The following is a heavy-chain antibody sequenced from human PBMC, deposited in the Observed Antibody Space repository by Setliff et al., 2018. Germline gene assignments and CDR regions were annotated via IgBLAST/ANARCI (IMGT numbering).Heavy chain of an antibody. CDR3: ASRIGGSPY. J-gene: IGHJ4*02. Sequence: GGSLRLSCAASGFTVSSNYMSWVRQAPGKGLEWVSAICGGCSDRHYADSVKGRFTISRDDADSSLYLYMNSLRVDDTAVYFCASRIGGSPYWGQGTLVTVSS. D-gene: IGHD1-26*01. V-gene: IGHV3-21*01. CDR2: ICGGCSDR. CDR1: GFTVSSNY.